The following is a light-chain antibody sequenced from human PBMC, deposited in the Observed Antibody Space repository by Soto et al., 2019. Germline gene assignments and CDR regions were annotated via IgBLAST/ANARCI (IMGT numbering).Light chain of an antibody. CDR2: EVS. CDR3: SSYTLRNTLVL. CDR1: SSDVGGYNF. V-gene: IGLV2-14*01. J-gene: IGLJ3*02. Sequence: QSALTQPASVSGSPGQSITISCTGTSSDVGGYNFVSWYQQYPGKAPRLILYEVSNRPSGVSDRFSGSKSGNTASLTISGPQAEDEADYYCSSYTLRNTLVLFGGGTKVTVL.